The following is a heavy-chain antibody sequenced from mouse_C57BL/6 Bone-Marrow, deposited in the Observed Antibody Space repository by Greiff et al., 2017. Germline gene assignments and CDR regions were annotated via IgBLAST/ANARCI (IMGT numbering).Heavy chain of an antibody. CDR2: IYPGDGDT. Sequence: QVQLQQSGAELVKPGASVKISCKASGYAFSSYWMNWVKQRPGKGLEWIGQIYPGDGDTNYNGKFKGKATLTADKSSSTAYMQLSSLTSEDSAVYFCARSDYGSSYGVAYWGQGTLVTVSA. CDR3: ARSDYGSSYGVAY. J-gene: IGHJ3*01. CDR1: GYAFSSYW. D-gene: IGHD1-1*01. V-gene: IGHV1-80*01.